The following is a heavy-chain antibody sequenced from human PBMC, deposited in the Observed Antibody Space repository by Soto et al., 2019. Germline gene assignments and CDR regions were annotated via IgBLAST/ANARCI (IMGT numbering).Heavy chain of an antibody. Sequence: EVQLLESGGGLVQPGGSLRLSCEASGVTFSSYAMSWVRQAPVKGLEWGSASSGSGGSTYYADSVKGRFTISRDNSKNTLYLQMNSLRAEDTAVYYCAKWKAQPAFDYWGQGTLVTVSS. J-gene: IGHJ4*02. V-gene: IGHV3-23*01. CDR1: GVTFSSYA. CDR3: AKWKAQPAFDY. CDR2: SSGSGGST. D-gene: IGHD1-1*01.